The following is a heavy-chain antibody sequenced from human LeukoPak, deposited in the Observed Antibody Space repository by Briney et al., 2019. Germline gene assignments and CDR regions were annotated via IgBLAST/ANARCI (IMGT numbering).Heavy chain of an antibody. D-gene: IGHD1-14*01. Sequence: GASVKVSCKASGYTFTSYGISWVRQAPGQGLEWLGWISTYDGNTNYAQMLQGRVTMTTDTSTSTAYMELRSLRSDDTAVYYCARMSPPLTSYHPLFDYWGQGTLVTVSS. CDR3: ARMSPPLTSYHPLFDY. J-gene: IGHJ4*02. CDR1: GYTFTSYG. V-gene: IGHV1-18*01. CDR2: ISTYDGNT.